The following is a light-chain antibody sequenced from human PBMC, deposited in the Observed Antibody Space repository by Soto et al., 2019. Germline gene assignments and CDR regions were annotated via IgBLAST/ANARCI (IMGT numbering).Light chain of an antibody. J-gene: IGKJ1*01. CDR2: GAS. V-gene: IGKV3-20*01. Sequence: EIVLTQSPGTLSLSPGERATLSCRASQSVGSKLAWYQQKPGQAPRLLIYGASSRATGIPDRFSGSGSGTDFTLTISRLEPEDFAVYYCQQYGSSHTFGQGTKVDTK. CDR3: QQYGSSHT. CDR1: QSVGSK.